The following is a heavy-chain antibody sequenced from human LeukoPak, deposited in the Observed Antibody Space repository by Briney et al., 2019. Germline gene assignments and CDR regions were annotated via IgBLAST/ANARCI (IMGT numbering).Heavy chain of an antibody. CDR3: ARGRGAYSYGKYFDY. CDR1: GGSFSGYY. V-gene: IGHV4-34*01. Sequence: PSETLSLTCAVYGGSFSGYYWSWIRQPPGKGLEWIGEINHSGSTNYNPPLKSRVTISVDTSKNQFSLKLSSVTAAGTAVYYCARGRGAYSYGKYFDYWGQGTLVTVSS. D-gene: IGHD5-18*01. CDR2: INHSGST. J-gene: IGHJ4*02.